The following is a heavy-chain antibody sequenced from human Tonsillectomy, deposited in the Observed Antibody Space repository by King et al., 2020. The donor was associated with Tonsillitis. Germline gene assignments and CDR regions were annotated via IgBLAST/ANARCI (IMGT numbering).Heavy chain of an antibody. Sequence: VQLVESGSELKKPGASVKVSCKASEYTFTSYPLNWVRQAPGQGLEWMGWINTNTGNPTYAQGFTGRFVFSLDTSVTTAYLHISGLKAEDTAVYYCVRASYYYDSSGYFCRAVWDYWGQGTLVTVSS. CDR3: VRASYYYDSSGYFCRAVWDY. J-gene: IGHJ4*02. D-gene: IGHD3-22*01. CDR1: EYTFTSYP. V-gene: IGHV7-4-1*02. CDR2: INTNTGNP.